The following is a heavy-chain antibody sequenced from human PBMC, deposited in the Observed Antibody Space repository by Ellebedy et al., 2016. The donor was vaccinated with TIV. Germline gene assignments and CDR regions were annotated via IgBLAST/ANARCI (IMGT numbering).Heavy chain of an antibody. CDR2: INSDGSST. J-gene: IGHJ6*02. Sequence: GGSLRLXXAASGFTFSGYWMHWVRHAPGKGLVWVSRINSDGSSTSYADSVKGRFTISRDNAKNTLYLQMNSLRAEDTAVYYCARRGYSYGYFYYGMDVWGQGTTVTVSS. V-gene: IGHV3-74*01. CDR1: GFTFSGYW. D-gene: IGHD5-18*01. CDR3: ARRGYSYGYFYYGMDV.